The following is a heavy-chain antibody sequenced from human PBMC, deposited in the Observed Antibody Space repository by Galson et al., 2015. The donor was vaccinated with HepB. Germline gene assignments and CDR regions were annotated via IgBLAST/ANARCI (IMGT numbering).Heavy chain of an antibody. Sequence: SETLSLTCTVSGVSISSYYWSWIRQPPGKGLEWIGYIYYSGGTNYNPSLKSRVTISVDTSKNQFSLKLSSVTAADTAVYYCAAVGDGYKSDYWGQGTLVTVSS. CDR3: AAVGDGYKSDY. J-gene: IGHJ4*02. CDR2: IYYSGGT. D-gene: IGHD5-24*01. V-gene: IGHV4-59*01. CDR1: GVSISSYY.